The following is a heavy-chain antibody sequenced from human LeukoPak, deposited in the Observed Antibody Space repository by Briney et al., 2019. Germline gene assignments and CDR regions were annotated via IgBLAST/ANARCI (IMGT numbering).Heavy chain of an antibody. J-gene: IGHJ4*02. CDR1: GGSFSGYY. D-gene: IGHD3-10*01. CDR3: ARCSLWYGSGSYYTPSFDY. CDR2: INHSGST. V-gene: IGHV4-34*01. Sequence: SETLSLTCAVYGGSFSGYYWSWIRQPPGKGLEWIGEINHSGSTNYNPSLKSRVTISVDTSKNQFSLKLSSVTAADTAVYYCARCSLWYGSGSYYTPSFDYWGQGTLVTVSS.